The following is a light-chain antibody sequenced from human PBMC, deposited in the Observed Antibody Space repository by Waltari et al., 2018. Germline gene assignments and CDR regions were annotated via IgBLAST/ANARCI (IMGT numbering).Light chain of an antibody. CDR2: DAS. Sequence: DIQMTQSQSSLSASAGDRVTISCQASHDIGLYLSWFQQKPGKAPRLLIFDASNVESGVPSRFSASGSGTHFTLTITSLQPEDVAMYYCQQYDNLPYTFGQGTKLEI. J-gene: IGKJ2*01. V-gene: IGKV1-33*01. CDR1: HDIGLY. CDR3: QQYDNLPYT.